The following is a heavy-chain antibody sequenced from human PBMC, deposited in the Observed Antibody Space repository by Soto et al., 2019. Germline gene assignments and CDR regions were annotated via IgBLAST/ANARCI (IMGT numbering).Heavy chain of an antibody. CDR2: ISSSSRTK. J-gene: IGHJ6*02. CDR3: VRDTMQWELLYLQEPDYYYGMDV. CDR1: GFTLSSYE. D-gene: IGHD1-26*01. Sequence: GGSLRLSCAASGFTLSSYEMNWVRQAPGKGLEWVSYISSSSRTKYYADSVKGRFTIFRDNAKNSLYLHKNSLRAEDTAVYYCVRDTMQWELLYLQEPDYYYGMDVWGQGTTVTVSS. V-gene: IGHV3-48*03.